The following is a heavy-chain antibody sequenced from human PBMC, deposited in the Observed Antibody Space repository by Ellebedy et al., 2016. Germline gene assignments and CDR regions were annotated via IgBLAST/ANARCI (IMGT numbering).Heavy chain of an antibody. CDR2: ISISGVTI. V-gene: IGHV3-11*01. Sequence: GGSLRLSXATSGFTFTDYYMSWIRQAPGKGLEWVSYISISGVTIYYADSVTGRFTISRDNAKNSLYLQMNSLRAEDTAVYYCARLPGLTPYENVDYWGWGTLVTVSS. J-gene: IGHJ4*02. CDR3: ARLPGLTPYENVDY. CDR1: GFTFTDYY. D-gene: IGHD3-22*01.